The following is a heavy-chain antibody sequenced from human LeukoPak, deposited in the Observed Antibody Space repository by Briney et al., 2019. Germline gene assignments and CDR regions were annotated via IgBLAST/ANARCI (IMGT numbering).Heavy chain of an antibody. J-gene: IGHJ4*01. CDR3: ARGTAKQQTQNFDY. CDR2: IYYSGST. CDR1: GGSISSYY. Sequence: NPSETLSLTCTVSGGSISSYYWSWIRQPPGKGLEWIGYIYYSGSTNYNPSLKSRVTISVDTSKNQFSLKLSSVTAADTAVYHCARGTAKQQTQNFDYWGQGTLVTVSS. D-gene: IGHD6-13*01. V-gene: IGHV4-59*01.